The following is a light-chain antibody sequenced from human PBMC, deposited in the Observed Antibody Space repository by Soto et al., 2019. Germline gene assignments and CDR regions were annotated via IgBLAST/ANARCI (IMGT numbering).Light chain of an antibody. CDR2: DAS. J-gene: IGKJ4*01. Sequence: EIVMTQSPATLSVPPGERATLSCRASQSVSNDLAWYQQKPGQAPRLLIYDASTRATGISARFSGSGSGTEFTLTISNLQSEDFAVYFCHQYNTWFTFGGGTKVEIK. V-gene: IGKV3-15*01. CDR3: HQYNTWFT. CDR1: QSVSND.